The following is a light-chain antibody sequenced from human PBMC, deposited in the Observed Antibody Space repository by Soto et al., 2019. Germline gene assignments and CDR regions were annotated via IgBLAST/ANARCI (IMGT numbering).Light chain of an antibody. CDR3: QQYNNWPPLT. Sequence: EIVMTQSPATLSESPGERATLSCRASQSVSSYLAWYQQKPGQAPRLLIYGASTRATGIPARFSGSGSGTEFTLTISSLQSEDFAVYYCQQYNNWPPLTFGGGTKVEIK. CDR2: GAS. V-gene: IGKV3-15*01. CDR1: QSVSSY. J-gene: IGKJ4*01.